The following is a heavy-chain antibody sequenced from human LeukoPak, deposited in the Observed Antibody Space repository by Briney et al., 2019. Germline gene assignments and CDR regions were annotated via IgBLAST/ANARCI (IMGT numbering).Heavy chain of an antibody. CDR1: GGTFSSYA. Sequence: SVKVSCKASGGTFSSYAISWVRQAPGQGLEWMGGIIPIFGTANYAQKFQGRVTITADKSTSTAYMELSSLRSEDTAVYYCARGKFGYSYGTGYYYYYYMDVWGKGTTVTVSS. J-gene: IGHJ6*03. CDR3: ARGKFGYSYGTGYYYYYYMDV. V-gene: IGHV1-69*06. CDR2: IIPIFGTA. D-gene: IGHD5-18*01.